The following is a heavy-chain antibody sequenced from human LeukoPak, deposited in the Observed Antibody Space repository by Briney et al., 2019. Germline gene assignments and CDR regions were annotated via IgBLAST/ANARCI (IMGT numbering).Heavy chain of an antibody. CDR2: IYSGGDT. CDR1: GFTVSSNY. Sequence: GGSLRLSCAASGFTVSSNYMSWVRQAPGKGLEWVSVIYSGGDTYYANSVKGRFTISRDSSKNTLYLQTNSLRAEDTALYYCARSRVSGSYGMDVWGQGTTVTVS. J-gene: IGHJ6*02. CDR3: ARSRVSGSYGMDV. D-gene: IGHD3-10*01. V-gene: IGHV3-66*01.